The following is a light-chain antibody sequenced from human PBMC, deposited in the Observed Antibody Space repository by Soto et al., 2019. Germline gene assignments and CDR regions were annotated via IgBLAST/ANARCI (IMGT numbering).Light chain of an antibody. CDR2: DAS. V-gene: IGKV1-13*02. CDR3: QQFNSYPLT. CDR1: QGISSA. Sequence: AIQLTQSPSSLSASVGDRVTITCRASQGISSALAWYQQKPGKAPKLLIYDASSLESEVPSRFSGSGSRTDFTLTISSLQPEDFATYYCQQFNSYPLTFGGGTKVEIK. J-gene: IGKJ4*01.